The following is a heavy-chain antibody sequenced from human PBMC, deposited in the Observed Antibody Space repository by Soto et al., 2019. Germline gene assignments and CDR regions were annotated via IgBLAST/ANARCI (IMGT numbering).Heavy chain of an antibody. V-gene: IGHV1-69*01. CDR2: IITIFGTA. Sequence: QVQLVQSGAEVKQPGSSVKVSCKASGGTFRSYALSWVRQAPGQGREWMGGIITIFGTANYAQTFQGRVTITADESTSTAYMELSSLRSEDTAVYYCAFSSWFQGWFDPWGQGTLVTVSS. J-gene: IGHJ5*02. CDR1: GGTFRSYA. D-gene: IGHD6-13*01. CDR3: AFSSWFQGWFDP.